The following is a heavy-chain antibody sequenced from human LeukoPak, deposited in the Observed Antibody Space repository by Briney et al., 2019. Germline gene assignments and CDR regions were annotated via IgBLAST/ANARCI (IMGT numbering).Heavy chain of an antibody. CDR1: GYTFTSYG. J-gene: IGHJ4*02. D-gene: IGHD1-26*01. CDR3: ARDLGRATRDY. V-gene: IGHV1-18*01. CDR2: ISAYNGNT. Sequence: GASVKVSCKASGYTFTSYGISWVRQAPGQGLGWMGWISAYNGNTNYAQKLQGRVTMTTDTSTSTAYVELRSLRSDDTAVYYCARDLGRATRDYWGQGTLVTVSS.